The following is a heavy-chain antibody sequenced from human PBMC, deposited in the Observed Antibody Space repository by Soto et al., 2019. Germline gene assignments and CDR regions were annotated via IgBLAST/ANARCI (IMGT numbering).Heavy chain of an antibody. CDR3: ARTDSSGWSCMDV. D-gene: IGHD6-19*01. V-gene: IGHV3-72*01. CDR2: SRNKANSYTT. CDR1: GFTFSDHY. Sequence: EVQLVESGGGLVQPGGSLRLSCTASGFTFSDHYIDWVRQAPGKGLEWVGRSRNKANSYTTEYAASVKGRFTISRDDSKNSLYLQMNSLKTEDTAVYYCARTDSSGWSCMDVWGQGTTVTVSS. J-gene: IGHJ6*02.